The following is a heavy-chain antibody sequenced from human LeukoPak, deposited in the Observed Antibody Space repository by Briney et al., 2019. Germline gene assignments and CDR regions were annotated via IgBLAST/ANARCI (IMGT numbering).Heavy chain of an antibody. V-gene: IGHV1-18*04. CDR1: GYTFTSYY. D-gene: IGHD3-3*01. CDR2: ISAYNGNT. Sequence: GASVKVSCKASGYTFTSYYMHWVRQAPGQGLEWMGWISAYNGNTNYAQKLQGRVTMTTDTSTSTAYMELRSLRSDDTAVYYCARDWSYDFWSGYRSYYFDYWGQGTLVTVSS. J-gene: IGHJ4*02. CDR3: ARDWSYDFWSGYRSYYFDY.